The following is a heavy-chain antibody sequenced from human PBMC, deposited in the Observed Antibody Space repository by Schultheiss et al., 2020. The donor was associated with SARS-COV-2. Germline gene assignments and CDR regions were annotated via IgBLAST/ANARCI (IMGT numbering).Heavy chain of an antibody. D-gene: IGHD6-6*01. CDR3: ARTIAAREVDY. CDR1: GGSFSGYY. J-gene: IGHJ4*02. V-gene: IGHV4-59*12. Sequence: SETLSLTCAVYGGSFSGYYWSWIRQPPGKGLEWIGYIYYSGSTNYNPSLKSRVTRSVDTSKNQFSLKLSSVTAADTAVYYCARTIAAREVDYWGQGTLVTVSS. CDR2: IYYSGST.